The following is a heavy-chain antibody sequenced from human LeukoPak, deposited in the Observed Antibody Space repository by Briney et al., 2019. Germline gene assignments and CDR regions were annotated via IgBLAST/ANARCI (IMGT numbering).Heavy chain of an antibody. Sequence: SETLSLTCTVSGGSISSYYWSWIRQPPGKGLEWIGYIYYSGSTNYNPSLKSRGTISVDTSKTQFSLKLSSVAAAETAVYSCARGEGDIDYWGQGTLVTVSS. CDR1: GGSISSYY. CDR2: IYYSGST. D-gene: IGHD2-21*01. J-gene: IGHJ4*02. V-gene: IGHV4-59*01. CDR3: ARGEGDIDY.